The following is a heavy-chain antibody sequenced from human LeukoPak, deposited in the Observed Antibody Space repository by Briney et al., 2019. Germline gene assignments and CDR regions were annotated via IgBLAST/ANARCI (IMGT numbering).Heavy chain of an antibody. CDR1: GFTFSSYS. J-gene: IGHJ5*02. V-gene: IGHV3-21*01. Sequence: GGSLRLSCAASGFTFSSYSMRWVRQAPGKGLEWVSSISSSSSYIYYADSVKGRFTISRDNAKNSLYLQMNSLRAEDTAVYYCASLGYCSSTSCYTNNWFDPWGQGTLVTVSS. CDR2: ISSSSSYI. D-gene: IGHD2-2*02. CDR3: ASLGYCSSTSCYTNNWFDP.